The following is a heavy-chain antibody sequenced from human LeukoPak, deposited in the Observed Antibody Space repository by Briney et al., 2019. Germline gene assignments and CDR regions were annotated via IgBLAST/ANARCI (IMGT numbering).Heavy chain of an antibody. Sequence: IPSETLSLTCAVYGGSFNGYYWSWIPEPPGKGLEGIGEINHSGSPHYSPSLKSRVTLSVDTSKNQFSLKLSSVPAADTAVYYCARSPVVRGHLDYWGQGTLVTVSS. D-gene: IGHD3-10*01. J-gene: IGHJ4*02. CDR2: INHSGSP. CDR3: ARSPVVRGHLDY. V-gene: IGHV4-34*01. CDR1: GGSFNGYY.